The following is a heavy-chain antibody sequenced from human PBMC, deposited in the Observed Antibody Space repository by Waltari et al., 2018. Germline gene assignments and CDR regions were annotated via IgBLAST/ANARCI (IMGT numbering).Heavy chain of an antibody. CDR2: NYGSGRT. D-gene: IGHD3-3*01. CDR3: AGSSNFGIYGLDV. V-gene: IGHV4-4*07. Sequence: QVQLQESGPGLVKPSETLSLICNVSGGSISSYYWNWIREPAGKVLEWIGRNYGSGRTSYNPSLESRISMSVDTSKNHFSLKLSSVTAADTGVYYCAGSSNFGIYGLDVWGQGTTVVVSS. J-gene: IGHJ6*02. CDR1: GGSISSYY.